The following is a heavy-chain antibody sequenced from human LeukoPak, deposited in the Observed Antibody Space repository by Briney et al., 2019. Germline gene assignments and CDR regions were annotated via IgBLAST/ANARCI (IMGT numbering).Heavy chain of an antibody. CDR2: IRYDGSNE. D-gene: IGHD3-22*01. V-gene: IGHV3-30*02. J-gene: IGHJ4*02. CDR3: AKDRKYYYESTNYYGCFFDY. CDR1: GFTFSRYG. Sequence: GGSLRLSCAASGFTFSRYGMHWVRQAPGKGLEWVSFIRYDGSNEYYADSVKGRFTISRDNSKNTLYLQMNSLRAEDTAVYYCAKDRKYYYESTNYYGCFFDYWGQGTLVTVSS.